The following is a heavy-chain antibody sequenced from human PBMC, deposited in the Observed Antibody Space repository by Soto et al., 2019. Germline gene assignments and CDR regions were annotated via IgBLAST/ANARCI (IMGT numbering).Heavy chain of an antibody. CDR3: ARESHDILTGPPWVWYFDL. CDR1: GGSFSGYY. V-gene: IGHV4-34*01. CDR2: INDRGSI. D-gene: IGHD3-9*01. J-gene: IGHJ2*01. Sequence: QVQLQQWGAGPLRPLETLSLTCGVSGGSFSGYYWAWIRQSPGKGLEWIGEINDRGSINYNPSLKRRVSISVDTSKNHYSLKLTSVTAADTAVYYCARESHDILTGPPWVWYFDLWGRGTLVTVSS.